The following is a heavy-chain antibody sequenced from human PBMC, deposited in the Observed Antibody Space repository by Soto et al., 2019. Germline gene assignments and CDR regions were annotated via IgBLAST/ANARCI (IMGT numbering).Heavy chain of an antibody. V-gene: IGHV4-59*02. J-gene: IGHJ5*02. CDR1: GASVSSYD. CDR3: ARTSETRDWLDP. D-gene: IGHD1-7*01. CDR2: IYYIGAY. Sequence: QVQLQQSGPGLVRPSETLSLSCSVSGASVSSYDWSWVRQPPGKGLGWIGDIYYIGAYIYNPSLNSRVTISVDTCKNQFCLQLTSVTAADTAVYYCARTSETRDWLDPWGQGTLVTVSS.